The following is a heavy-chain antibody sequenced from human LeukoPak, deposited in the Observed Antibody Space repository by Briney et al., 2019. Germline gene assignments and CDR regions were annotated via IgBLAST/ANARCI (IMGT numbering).Heavy chain of an antibody. V-gene: IGHV3-48*03. J-gene: IGHJ6*04. Sequence: PGGSLRLSCAASGLTFRSYEMNWVRQAPGKGLEWVSYISSSGSTIYYADSVKGRFTISRDNAKNSLYLQMNSLRAEDTAVYYCAELGITMIGGVWGKGTTVTISS. CDR1: GLTFRSYE. D-gene: IGHD3-10*02. CDR2: ISSSGSTI. CDR3: AELGITMIGGV.